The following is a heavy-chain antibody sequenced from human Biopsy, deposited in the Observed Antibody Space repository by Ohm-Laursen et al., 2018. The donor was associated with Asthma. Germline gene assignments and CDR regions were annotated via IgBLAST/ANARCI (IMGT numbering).Heavy chain of an antibody. CDR3: ASQSSGPDFWSGYYYFDY. Sequence: SLRLSCAAFGFTFSTYAMHWARQAPGKGLEWVAVISYDGSNKYYADSVKGRFTISRDNSKNTLYLQMNSLRAEDTAVYYCASQSSGPDFWSGYYYFDYWGQGTLVTVSS. CDR1: GFTFSTYA. V-gene: IGHV3-30*04. J-gene: IGHJ4*02. D-gene: IGHD3-3*01. CDR2: ISYDGSNK.